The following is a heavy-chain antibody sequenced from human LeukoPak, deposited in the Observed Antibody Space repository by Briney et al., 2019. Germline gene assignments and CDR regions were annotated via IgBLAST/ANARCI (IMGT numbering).Heavy chain of an antibody. J-gene: IGHJ4*02. Sequence: GGSLRLSCAASGFTFSSYAMHWVRQAPGKGLEWVAVISYDGSNKYYADSVKGRFTISRDNSKNTLYLQMNSLRAEDTAVYYCAKDRFGCSSTSCYSLDYWGQGTLVTVSS. CDR1: GFTFSSYA. V-gene: IGHV3-30*04. CDR3: AKDRFGCSSTSCYSLDY. CDR2: ISYDGSNK. D-gene: IGHD2-2*01.